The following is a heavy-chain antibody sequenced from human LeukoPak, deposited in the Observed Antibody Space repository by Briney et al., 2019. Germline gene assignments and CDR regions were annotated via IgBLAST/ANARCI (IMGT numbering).Heavy chain of an antibody. CDR2: INHSGSA. J-gene: IGHJ4*02. V-gene: IGHV4-34*01. CDR3: ARGSTFYYGSGSYYYNY. D-gene: IGHD3-10*01. Sequence: SETLSLTCAVYGGSFSDYYWSWLRQPPGKGLEWIGEINHSGSANYNPSLKSRVTISVDTSKNQFSLKLSSVTAADTAVYYCARGSTFYYGSGSYYYNYWGQGTLVTVSS. CDR1: GGSFSDYY.